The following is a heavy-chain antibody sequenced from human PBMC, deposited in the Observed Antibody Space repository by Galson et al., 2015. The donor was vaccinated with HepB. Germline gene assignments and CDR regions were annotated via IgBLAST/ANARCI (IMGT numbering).Heavy chain of an antibody. CDR1: VGSISSSSYY. CDR2: IYYSGST. D-gene: IGHD3-22*01. V-gene: IGHV4-39*01. J-gene: IGHJ4*02. CDR3: ARHWGDYYDSSGSHSPSCFDY. Sequence: ETLSLTCTVSVGSISSSSYYWGWIRQPPGKGLEWIGSIYYSGSTYYNPSLKSRVTISVDTSKNQFSLKLSSVTAADTAVYYCARHWGDYYDSSGSHSPSCFDYWGQGTLVTVSS.